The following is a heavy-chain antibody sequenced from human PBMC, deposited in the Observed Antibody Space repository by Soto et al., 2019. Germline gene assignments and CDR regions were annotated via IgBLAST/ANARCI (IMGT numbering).Heavy chain of an antibody. J-gene: IGHJ4*02. CDR3: AKSSVPGSSWSANFDY. V-gene: IGHV3-23*01. Sequence: PGGSLRLSCAASGFTFSSYAMSWVRQAPGKGLEWVSAISGSGGSTYYADSVKGRFTISRDNSKNTLYLQMNSLRAEDTAVYYCAKSSVPGSSWSANFDYWGQGTLVTVS. CDR1: GFTFSSYA. D-gene: IGHD6-13*01. CDR2: ISGSGGST.